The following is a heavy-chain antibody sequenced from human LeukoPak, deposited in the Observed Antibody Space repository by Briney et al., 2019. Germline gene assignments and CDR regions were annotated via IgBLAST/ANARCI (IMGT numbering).Heavy chain of an antibody. D-gene: IGHD5-18*01. J-gene: IGHJ4*02. CDR1: GFTFSSYA. Sequence: PGGSLRLSCAASGFTFSSYAMHWVRQAPGKGLEWVAVISYDGSNKYYADSVKGRFTISRDNSKNTLYLQMNSLRAEDTAVYYCARDPHTAPSDLALNFDYWGQGTLVTVSS. V-gene: IGHV3-30-3*01. CDR3: ARDPHTAPSDLALNFDY. CDR2: ISYDGSNK.